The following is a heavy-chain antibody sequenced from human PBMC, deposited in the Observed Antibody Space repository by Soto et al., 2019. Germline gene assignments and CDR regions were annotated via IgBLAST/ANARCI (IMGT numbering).Heavy chain of an antibody. Sequence: GGSLRLSCAASGFTFSSYAMSWVRQAPGKGLEWVSSISGTGDSTFYADSVKGRFTISRDNSKNTLYLQMNSLRAEDTAVHYCAKRAGGSPGDFDIWGQGTMVTVSS. D-gene: IGHD6-19*01. CDR3: AKRAGGSPGDFDI. V-gene: IGHV3-23*01. CDR2: ISGTGDST. CDR1: GFTFSSYA. J-gene: IGHJ3*02.